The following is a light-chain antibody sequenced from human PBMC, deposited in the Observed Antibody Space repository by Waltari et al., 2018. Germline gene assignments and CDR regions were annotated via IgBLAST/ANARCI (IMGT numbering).Light chain of an antibody. CDR2: KVS. Sequence: DVVMTQSPLSLPVTLGQPASISCTSSQSLVHSVGNTYLIWFQHRPGQSPRRLIYKVSNRDSGVPDRFSGSGSGTDFTLKISWVEAEDVGVYYCMQGTHWPYTFGQGTKLDIK. J-gene: IGKJ2*01. V-gene: IGKV2-30*02. CDR3: MQGTHWPYT. CDR1: QSLVHSVGNTY.